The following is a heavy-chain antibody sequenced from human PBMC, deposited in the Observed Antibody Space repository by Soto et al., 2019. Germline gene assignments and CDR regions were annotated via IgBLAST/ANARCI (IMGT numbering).Heavy chain of an antibody. D-gene: IGHD3-3*02. Sequence: SLRLSCAASGFTFSSYAMHWVRQAPGKGLEWVAVISYDGSNKYYADSVKGRFTIPRDNSKNTLYLQMNSLRAEDTAVYYCARDGAVAFLTGTFDYWGQGTLVTVSS. CDR1: GFTFSSYA. CDR3: ARDGAVAFLTGTFDY. V-gene: IGHV3-30-3*01. CDR2: ISYDGSNK. J-gene: IGHJ4*02.